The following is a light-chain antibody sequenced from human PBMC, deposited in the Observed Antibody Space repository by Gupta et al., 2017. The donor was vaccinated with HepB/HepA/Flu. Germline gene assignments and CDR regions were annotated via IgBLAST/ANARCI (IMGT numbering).Light chain of an antibody. V-gene: IGLV1-44*01. CDR2: NNN. CDR1: SSSIGSNT. J-gene: IGLJ2*01. CDR3: ATWDDSLNGQV. Sequence: QSVLTQTPSASGTPGQRVTISCSGSSSSIGSNTVNWYQQLPGTAPKLLIYNNNQRPSGVPDRFSGSRSGTSASLAISGLQSEDEADYYCATWDDSLNGQVFGGGIKLTVL.